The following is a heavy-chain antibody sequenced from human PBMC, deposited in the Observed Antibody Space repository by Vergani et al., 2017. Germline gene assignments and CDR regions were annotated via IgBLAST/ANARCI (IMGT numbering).Heavy chain of an antibody. J-gene: IGHJ4*02. CDR2: ISGSGGST. CDR3: AKYGANYYDSSGYYGFLVYFDY. Sequence: EVQLLESGGGLVQPGGSLRLSCAASGFTFSSYAMSWVRPAPGKGLEWVSAISGSGGSTYYADSVKGRFTISRDNSKNTLYLQMNSLRAEDTAVYYCAKYGANYYDSSGYYGFLVYFDYWGQGTLVTVSS. D-gene: IGHD3-22*01. CDR1: GFTFSSYA. V-gene: IGHV3-23*01.